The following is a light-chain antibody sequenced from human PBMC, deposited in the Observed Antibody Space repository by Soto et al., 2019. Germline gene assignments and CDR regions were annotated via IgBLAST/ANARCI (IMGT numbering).Light chain of an antibody. CDR1: QSVSSNY. CDR3: QLFSA. V-gene: IGKV3-20*01. Sequence: EIVLTQSPGTLSLSPGERATLSYRASQSVSSNYLAWYQQKLGQAPRLLIYGTSSRATGIPDRFSGSGSGTDFTLTISRLEPEDFAVYYCQLFSAFGQGTKVEIK. CDR2: GTS. J-gene: IGKJ1*01.